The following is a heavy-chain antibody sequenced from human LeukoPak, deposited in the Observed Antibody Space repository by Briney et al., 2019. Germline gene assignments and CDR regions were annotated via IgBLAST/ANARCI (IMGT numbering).Heavy chain of an antibody. J-gene: IGHJ4*02. CDR3: AREDGQLV. V-gene: IGHV3-9*01. Sequence: GGSLRLSCAVSGFTFDDYAMHWVRQVPGKGLEWVAGISWNSDTRGYVDSVKGRFTISRDNARNSLYLQMNSLRAEDTAVYHCAREDGQLVWGQGTLVTVSS. CDR2: ISWNSDTR. CDR1: GFTFDDYA. D-gene: IGHD6-6*01.